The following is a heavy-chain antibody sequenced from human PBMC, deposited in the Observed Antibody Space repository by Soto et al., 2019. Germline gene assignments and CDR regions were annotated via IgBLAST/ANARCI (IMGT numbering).Heavy chain of an antibody. J-gene: IGHJ6*02. CDR2: ISNDGSNK. CDR1: GFTFNNYG. Sequence: PGGSLTLSCAASGFTFNNYGMNWVRQAPGKGLEWVAIISNDGSNKYYIESVRGRFTISGDNSKNMLFLQMNSLRVEDTAVYFCTKDGRFDSDGSLYYYYYGMDVWGQGTTVTVSS. V-gene: IGHV3-30*18. D-gene: IGHD2-15*01. CDR3: TKDGRFDSDGSLYYYYYGMDV.